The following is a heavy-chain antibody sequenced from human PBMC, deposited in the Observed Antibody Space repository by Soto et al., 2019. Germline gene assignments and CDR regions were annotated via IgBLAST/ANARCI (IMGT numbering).Heavy chain of an antibody. CDR2: IKQDGSEK. J-gene: IGHJ6*02. CDR1: GFTFSSYW. CDR3: ARDEYCSSTSCYVASLYYYYYYGMDV. Sequence: GGSLRLSCAASGFTFSSYWMSWVRQAPGKGLEWVANIKQDGSEKYYVDSVKGRFTISRDNAKNSLYLQMNSLRAEDTAVYYCARDEYCSSTSCYVASLYYYYYYGMDVWGQGTTVTVS. V-gene: IGHV3-7*01. D-gene: IGHD2-2*01.